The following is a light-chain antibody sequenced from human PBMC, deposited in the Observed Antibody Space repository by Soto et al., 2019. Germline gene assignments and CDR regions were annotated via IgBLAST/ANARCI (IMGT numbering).Light chain of an antibody. CDR1: LSVTSNY. CDR3: QQYGSSPPLS. CDR2: GAS. Sequence: EIVLTQSPVTLSLSTGEIANRSCRSSLSVTSNYLAGYQQKPGQAPRLLIYGASSRATGIPDRFSGSGSGTDFTLTISRLEPEDFAVYHCQQYGSSPPLSFGGGNKV. V-gene: IGKV3-20*01. J-gene: IGKJ4*01.